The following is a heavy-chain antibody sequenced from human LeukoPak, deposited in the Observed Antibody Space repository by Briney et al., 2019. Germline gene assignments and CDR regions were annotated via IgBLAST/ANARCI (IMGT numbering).Heavy chain of an antibody. Sequence: GGSLRLSCAASGFTFSDYYMSWIRQAPGKGLEWVSGISGSGDSTYYADSVKGRFTISRDNSKNTLYLQMNSLRAEDTAVYFCARRSGVAVAGAFDYWGQGTLVTVSS. V-gene: IGHV3-23*01. CDR3: ARRSGVAVAGAFDY. J-gene: IGHJ4*02. CDR2: ISGSGDST. D-gene: IGHD6-19*01. CDR1: GFTFSDYY.